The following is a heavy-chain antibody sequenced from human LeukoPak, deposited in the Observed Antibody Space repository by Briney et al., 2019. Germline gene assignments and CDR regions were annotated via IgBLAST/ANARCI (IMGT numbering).Heavy chain of an antibody. D-gene: IGHD2/OR15-2a*01. CDR1: GFTVSSNY. Sequence: PGGSLRLSCAASGFTVSSNYMSWVRQAPGKGLEWVSVIYSGGSTYYADSVKGRFTISRDNSKNTLYLQMNSLRAEDTAVYYCARGGLNTDNWFDPWGQGTLVTVSS. J-gene: IGHJ5*02. CDR3: ARGGLNTDNWFDP. V-gene: IGHV3-53*01. CDR2: IYSGGST.